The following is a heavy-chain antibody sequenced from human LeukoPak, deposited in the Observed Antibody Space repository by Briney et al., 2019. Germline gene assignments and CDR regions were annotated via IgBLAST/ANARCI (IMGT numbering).Heavy chain of an antibody. Sequence: PGGSVRLSCSASGFTFSGYSGYTMDWDRQAPGKGLEWVSSISTSSTYIYYADSVKGRFTISRDNAKNSLYLNMNSLGAEDTAVYYCARATDYFDYWGQGTLVTVSS. CDR1: GFTFSGYSGYT. CDR3: ARATDYFDY. J-gene: IGHJ4*02. CDR2: ISTSSTYI. V-gene: IGHV3-21*01.